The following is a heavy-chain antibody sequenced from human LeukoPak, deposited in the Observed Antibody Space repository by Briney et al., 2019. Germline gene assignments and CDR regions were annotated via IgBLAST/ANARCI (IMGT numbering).Heavy chain of an antibody. D-gene: IGHD3-10*01. Sequence: PSETLSLTCTVSGGSISSYYWSWIRQPPGKGLEWIGYIYYSGSTNYNPSLKSRVTISVDTSKNQFSLKLSSVTAADTAVYYCARVHYQYYMDVWGKGTTFTVSS. CDR3: ARVHYQYYMDV. V-gene: IGHV4-59*01. J-gene: IGHJ6*03. CDR1: GGSISSYY. CDR2: IYYSGST.